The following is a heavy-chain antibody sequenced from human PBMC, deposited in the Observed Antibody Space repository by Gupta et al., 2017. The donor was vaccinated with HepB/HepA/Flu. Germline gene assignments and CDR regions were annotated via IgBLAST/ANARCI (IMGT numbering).Heavy chain of an antibody. CDR3: TKSPSVGINWFDP. CDR1: GFTLVALA. J-gene: IGHJ5*02. CDR2: ITWNSKNV. Sequence: EKKRVGWGEAWVRPGRSWGPPVKALGFTLVALAMHWVRQVPGKGLEWISGITWNSKNVGYADSVKGRFTISRDNAKNSLYLQMNGLRPEDTALYYCTKSPSVGINWFDPWGQGTLVTVSS. V-gene: IGHV3-9*01. D-gene: IGHD7-27*01.